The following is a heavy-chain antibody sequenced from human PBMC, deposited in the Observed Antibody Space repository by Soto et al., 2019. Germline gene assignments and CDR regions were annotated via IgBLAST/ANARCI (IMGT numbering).Heavy chain of an antibody. D-gene: IGHD6-6*01. Sequence: TSETLSLTCAVYGGSFGGYYWSWIRQPPGKGLEWIGEINHSGSTNYNPSLKSRVTISVDTSKNQFSLMLSSVTAADTAVYYWARAPPAAGLVAHRGIAARRTRFDYLGQGTLGT. CDR2: INHSGST. CDR1: GGSFGGYY. J-gene: IGHJ4*02. V-gene: IGHV4-34*01. CDR3: ARAPPAAGLVAHRGIAARRTRFDY.